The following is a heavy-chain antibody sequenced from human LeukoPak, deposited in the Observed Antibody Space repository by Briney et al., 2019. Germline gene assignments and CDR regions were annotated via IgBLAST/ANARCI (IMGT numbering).Heavy chain of an antibody. CDR3: ARDPLEWELPGTFHI. CDR2: ISSSTKYI. CDR1: GFTFRTYS. Sequence: GGSLRLSCAASGFTFRTYSMNWIRQAPGKGLEWDSSISSSTKYIYYADSVKGRFRISRDNAKNSLYLQMNSLRAEDTAVYYCARDPLEWELPGTFHIWGQGTMVTVSS. J-gene: IGHJ3*02. V-gene: IGHV3-21*01. D-gene: IGHD1-26*01.